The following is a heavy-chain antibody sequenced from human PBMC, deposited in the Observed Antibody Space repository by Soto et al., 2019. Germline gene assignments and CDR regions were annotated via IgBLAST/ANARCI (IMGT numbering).Heavy chain of an antibody. J-gene: IGHJ4*02. CDR2: IYYSGST. V-gene: IGHV4-39*01. CDR3: ARAPVAVADHYFDY. D-gene: IGHD6-19*01. CDR1: GGSISSSSYY. Sequence: SETLSLTCTVSGGSISSSSYYWGWIRQPPGKGLEWIGSIYYSGSTYYNPSLKSRVTISVDTSKNQFSLKLSSVTAADTAVYYCARAPVAVADHYFDYWGQGTLVTVSS.